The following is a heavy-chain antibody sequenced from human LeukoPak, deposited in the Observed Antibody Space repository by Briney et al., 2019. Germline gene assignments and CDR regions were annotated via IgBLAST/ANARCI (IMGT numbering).Heavy chain of an antibody. CDR3: ARSAGWNYFVY. CDR1: GFTFDNYN. D-gene: IGHD3-9*01. V-gene: IGHV3-21*01. Sequence: GGSLRLSCAASGFTFDNYNMNWVRQAPGKGLEWVSSISSGTNYIFEADSVKGRFTVTKDTALNSLSLQMEILRADDTAVFNSARSAGWNYFVYWDQGTIVTVSS. J-gene: IGHJ4*02. CDR2: ISSGTNYI.